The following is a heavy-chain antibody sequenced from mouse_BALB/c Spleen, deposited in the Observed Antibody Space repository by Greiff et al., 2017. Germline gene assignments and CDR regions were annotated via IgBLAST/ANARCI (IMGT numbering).Heavy chain of an antibody. V-gene: IGHV3-2*02. CDR3: ARGGYYDYDVYFDV. CDR1: GYSITSDYA. J-gene: IGHJ1*01. Sequence: EVQLQESGPGLVKPSQSLSLTCTVTGYSITSDYAWNWIRQFPGNKLEWMGYISYSGSTSYNPSLKSRISITRDTSKNQFFLQLNSVTTEDTATYYCARGGYYDYDVYFDVWGAGTTVTVSS. CDR2: ISYSGST. D-gene: IGHD2-4*01.